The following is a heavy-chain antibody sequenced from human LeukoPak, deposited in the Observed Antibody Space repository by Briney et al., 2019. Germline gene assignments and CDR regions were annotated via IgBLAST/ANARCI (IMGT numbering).Heavy chain of an antibody. V-gene: IGHV3-21*01. D-gene: IGHD6-19*01. Sequence: SGGSLRLSCAASGLTFNNSGMLWVLQAPGKGLEWVSSISSSSTYIYYADSVKGRFTISRDNSKNTLYLQMNSLRAEDTAVYYCAKDGSSVGYYYYGMDVWGQGTTVTVSS. CDR1: GLTFNNSG. J-gene: IGHJ6*02. CDR3: AKDGSSVGYYYYGMDV. CDR2: ISSSSTYI.